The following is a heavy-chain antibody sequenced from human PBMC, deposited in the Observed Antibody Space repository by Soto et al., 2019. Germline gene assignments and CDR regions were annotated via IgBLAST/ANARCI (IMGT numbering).Heavy chain of an antibody. CDR2: IKSKTDGGTT. CDR1: GFTFSNAW. CDR3: TTDPKQQETFYYYYGMDV. Sequence: GGSLRLSCAASGFTFSNAWMCWVRRAPGKGLEWVGRIKSKTDGGTTDYAAPVKGRFTISRDDSKNTLYLQMNSLKTEDTAVYYCTTDPKQQETFYYYYGMDVWGQGTTVTVSS. J-gene: IGHJ6*02. D-gene: IGHD6-13*01. V-gene: IGHV3-15*01.